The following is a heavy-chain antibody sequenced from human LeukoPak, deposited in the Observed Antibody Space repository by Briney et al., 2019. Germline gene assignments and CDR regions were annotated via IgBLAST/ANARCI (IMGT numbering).Heavy chain of an antibody. V-gene: IGHV4-39*07. CDR1: GGSISSSSYY. Sequence: PSETLSLTCTVSGGSISSSSYYWGWIRQPPGKGLEWLGNVYYTGTTYYNPSLESRVTISVDTSNNQFSLRLSSVTAADTAVYYCASLVGANSVTRYFDYWGQGTLVTVSS. J-gene: IGHJ4*02. CDR3: ASLVGANSVTRYFDY. CDR2: VYYTGTT. D-gene: IGHD1-26*01.